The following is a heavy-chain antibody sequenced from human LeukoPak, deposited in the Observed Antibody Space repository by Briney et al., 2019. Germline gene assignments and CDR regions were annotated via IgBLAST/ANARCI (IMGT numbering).Heavy chain of an antibody. V-gene: IGHV4-59*12. Sequence: SETLSLTCTVSGGSISSYYWSWIRQPPGKGLEWIGYIYYSGSTNYNPSPKSRVTISVDKSKNQFSLKLISVTAADTAMYYCARNGHYSIDYWGQGTPVTVSS. CDR3: ARNGHYSIDY. CDR2: IYYSGST. D-gene: IGHD3-3*01. J-gene: IGHJ4*02. CDR1: GGSISSYY.